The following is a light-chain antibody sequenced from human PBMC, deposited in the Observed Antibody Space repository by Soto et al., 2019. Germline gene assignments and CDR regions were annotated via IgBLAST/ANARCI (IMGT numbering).Light chain of an antibody. J-gene: IGLJ1*01. CDR2: EVS. CDR3: SSYPSSSSV. V-gene: IGLV2-14*01. CDR1: SSDVGGYNY. Sequence: QSALTQPASVSGSPGQSITISCTGTSSDVGGYNYVSWYQQHPGKAPKLMIYEVSNRPSGVSNRYSGAKSGNTASLTISGLQAEDEADYYCSSYPSSSSVFGTGTPLTVL.